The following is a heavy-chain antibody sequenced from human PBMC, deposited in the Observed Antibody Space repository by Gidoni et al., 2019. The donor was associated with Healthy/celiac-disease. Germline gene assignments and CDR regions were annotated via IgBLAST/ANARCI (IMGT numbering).Heavy chain of an antibody. Sequence: EVQLVESGGGLVQPGGSLKLSCAASGLTFSGSAMHWVRQAAGKGREWVGRSRSKANSDATAYAASVKGRFTISRDDSKNTAYLQMNSLKTEDTAVYYCTRPTRGIAAAGTTYYGMDVWGQGTTVTVSS. CDR3: TRPTRGIAAAGTTYYGMDV. CDR2: SRSKANSDAT. D-gene: IGHD6-13*01. CDR1: GLTFSGSA. V-gene: IGHV3-73*02. J-gene: IGHJ6*02.